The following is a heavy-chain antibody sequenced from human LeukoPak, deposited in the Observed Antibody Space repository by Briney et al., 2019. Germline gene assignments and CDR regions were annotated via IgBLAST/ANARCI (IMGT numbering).Heavy chain of an antibody. J-gene: IGHJ3*02. V-gene: IGHV1-69*01. D-gene: IGHD3-16*02. CDR1: GGTFSSYA. CDR3: ARDLNTYYVWGSYPPHAFDI. CDR2: IIPIFGTA. Sequence: SVKVSCKASGGTFSSYAISWVRQAPGQGLEWMGGIIPIFGTANYAQKFQGRVTITADESTSTAYMELSSLRSEDTAVYYCARDLNTYYVWGSYPPHAFDIWGQGTTVTVSS.